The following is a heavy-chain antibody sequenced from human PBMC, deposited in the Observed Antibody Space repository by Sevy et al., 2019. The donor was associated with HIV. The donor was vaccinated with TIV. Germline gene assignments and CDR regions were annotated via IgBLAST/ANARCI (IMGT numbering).Heavy chain of an antibody. Sequence: GGSLRLSCAASGFIFSDYYMRWIRQAPGKGLEWVSYISSSSSNKFYADSVKGRFTISRDNSKNSLYLQMSSLRAEDTAVYFCAKLPTMAAARDDYWGLGILITVSS. V-gene: IGHV3-11*01. CDR2: ISSSSSNK. CDR1: GFIFSDYY. J-gene: IGHJ4*02. D-gene: IGHD6-13*01. CDR3: AKLPTMAAARDDY.